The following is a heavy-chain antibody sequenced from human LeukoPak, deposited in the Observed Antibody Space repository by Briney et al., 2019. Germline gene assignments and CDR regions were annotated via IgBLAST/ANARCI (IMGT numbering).Heavy chain of an antibody. CDR3: ARGPTIYDILTGYPQFYYFDY. D-gene: IGHD3-9*01. CDR1: GFTVSSNY. V-gene: IGHV3-66*01. J-gene: IGHJ4*02. CDR2: IYSGGST. Sequence: GGSQRLSCAASGFTVSSNYMSWARQAPGKGLEWVSVIYSGGSTYYADSVKGRFTISRDNSKNTLYLQMNSLRAEDTAVYYCARGPTIYDILTGYPQFYYFDYWGQGTLVTVSS.